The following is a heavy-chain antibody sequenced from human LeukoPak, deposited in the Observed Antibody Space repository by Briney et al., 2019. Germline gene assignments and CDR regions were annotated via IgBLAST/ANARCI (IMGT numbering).Heavy chain of an antibody. CDR3: ASNYYGSGSYYFADY. Sequence: SETLSLTCAVYGGSFSGYYWSWIRQPPGKGLEWIGEINHSGSTNYNPSLKSRVTISVDTSKNQFSLKLSSVTAADMAVYYCASNYYGSGSYYFADYWGQGTLVTVSS. J-gene: IGHJ4*02. V-gene: IGHV4-34*01. CDR1: GGSFSGYY. CDR2: INHSGST. D-gene: IGHD3-10*01.